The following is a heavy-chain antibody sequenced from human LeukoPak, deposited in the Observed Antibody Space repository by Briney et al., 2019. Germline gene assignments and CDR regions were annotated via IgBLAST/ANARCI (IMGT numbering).Heavy chain of an antibody. Sequence: PGGSLRLSCAASGFTFSGYAMSWVRQAPGKGLEWVSTISGSGGGTYYADSVKGRFTIFRDNSKNTVYLQMNSLRVEDTAVYYCAKTGTDDGYNTYFDHWGQGTLLTVSS. CDR2: ISGSGGGT. V-gene: IGHV3-23*01. CDR3: AKTGTDDGYNTYFDH. CDR1: GFTFSGYA. J-gene: IGHJ4*02. D-gene: IGHD5-24*01.